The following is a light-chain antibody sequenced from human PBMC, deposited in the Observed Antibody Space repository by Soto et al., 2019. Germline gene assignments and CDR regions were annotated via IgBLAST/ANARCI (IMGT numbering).Light chain of an antibody. CDR3: QQYGSSGT. Sequence: PGERATLSCRASQSVSSSLAWYQQKPAQAPRLLIYDASNRATGIPDRFSGSGSGTDFTLTISRLEPEDFAVYYCQQYGSSGTFGQGTKVDIK. J-gene: IGKJ1*01. CDR2: DAS. V-gene: IGKV3-20*01. CDR1: QSVSSS.